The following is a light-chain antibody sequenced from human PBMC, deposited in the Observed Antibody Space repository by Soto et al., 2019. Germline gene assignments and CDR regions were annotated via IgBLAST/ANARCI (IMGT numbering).Light chain of an antibody. Sequence: EIVMTQSPATLSVSPGETGTLSCRASQSISSHLAWYQQRPGQGPRRLIHDASARATAIQARFSASGSGTDFSLTISSLQSEDFAVYYFHQYHYLWTFGQGTKVEIK. CDR3: HQYHYLWT. J-gene: IGKJ1*01. CDR2: DAS. CDR1: QSISSH. V-gene: IGKV3-15*01.